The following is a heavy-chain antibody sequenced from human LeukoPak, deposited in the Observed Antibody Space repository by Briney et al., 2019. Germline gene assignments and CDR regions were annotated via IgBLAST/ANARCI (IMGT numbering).Heavy chain of an antibody. CDR1: GFTVSGNH. J-gene: IGHJ4*02. D-gene: IGHD6-6*01. V-gene: IGHV3-66*01. CDR2: LERGGNT. Sequence: GGSLRLSCAASGFTVSGNHMSWVSQAPGKGLEWVSLLERGGNTNYADSVKGRFTISRDNSKNTLYLQMNSLRAEDTAVYYCARVQGIAARPFEKWGQGTLVTVSS. CDR3: ARVQGIAARPFEK.